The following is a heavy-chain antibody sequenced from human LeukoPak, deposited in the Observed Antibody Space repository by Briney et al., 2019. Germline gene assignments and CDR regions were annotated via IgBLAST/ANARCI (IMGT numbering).Heavy chain of an antibody. Sequence: ASVKVSCKASGYTFTSYYMHWVRQAPGQGPEWMGIINPSGGSTSYAQKFQGRVTMTRDTSTSTVYMELSSLRSEDTAVYYCARDREWLLFDPWGQGTLVTVSS. J-gene: IGHJ5*02. CDR3: ARDREWLLFDP. V-gene: IGHV1-46*01. D-gene: IGHD3-3*01. CDR2: INPSGGST. CDR1: GYTFTSYY.